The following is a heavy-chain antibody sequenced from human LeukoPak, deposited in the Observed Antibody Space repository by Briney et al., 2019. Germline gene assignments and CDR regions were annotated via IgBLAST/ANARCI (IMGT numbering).Heavy chain of an antibody. D-gene: IGHD3-22*01. CDR3: ARAPYYYDSSGYVFDY. J-gene: IGHJ4*02. CDR1: GGPISRGGYS. CDR2: IYHSGST. V-gene: IGHV4-30-2*01. Sequence: SETRSLPTAAPGGPISRGGYSWSWIRHPPGKGLEWIGYIYHSGSTYYNPSLKSRVTISVDRSKNQFSLKLSSVTAADTAVYYCARAPYYYDSSGYVFDYWGQGTLVTVSS.